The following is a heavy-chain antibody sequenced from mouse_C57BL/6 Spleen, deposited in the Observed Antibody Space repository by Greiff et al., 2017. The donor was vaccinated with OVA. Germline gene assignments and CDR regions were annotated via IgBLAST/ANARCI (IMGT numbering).Heavy chain of an antibody. D-gene: IGHD1-1*01. CDR2: ISYDGSN. J-gene: IGHJ1*03. CDR3: AREYGTGWYFDV. Sequence: VQLQQSGPGLVKPSQSLSLTCSVTGYSITSGYYWNWIRQFPGNKLEWMGYISYDGSNNYNPSLKNRISITRDTSKNQFFLKLNSVTTEDTATYYCAREYGTGWYFDVWGTGTTVTVSS. CDR1: GYSITSGYY. V-gene: IGHV3-6*01.